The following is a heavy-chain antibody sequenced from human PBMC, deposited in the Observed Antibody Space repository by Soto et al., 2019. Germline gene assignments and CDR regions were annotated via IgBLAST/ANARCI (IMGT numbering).Heavy chain of an antibody. CDR1: GYTLTELS. V-gene: IGHV1-24*01. D-gene: IGHD4-17*01. CDR2: FDPEDGET. Sequence: ASVKVSCKVSGYTLTELSMHWVRQAPGKGLEWMGGFDPEDGETIYAQKFQGRVTMTEDTSTDTAYMELSSLRSEDTAVYYCATVYGDSNRFDTWGQGTLVTVSS. CDR3: ATVYGDSNRFDT. J-gene: IGHJ5*02.